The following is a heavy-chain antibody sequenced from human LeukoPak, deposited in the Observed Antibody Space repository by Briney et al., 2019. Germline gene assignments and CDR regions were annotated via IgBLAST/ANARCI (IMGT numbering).Heavy chain of an antibody. CDR1: GFTFSDYY. D-gene: IGHD6-13*01. Sequence: SGGSLRLSCAASGFTFSDYYMSWIRQAPGKGLEWVSYISSSGSTIYYADSVKGRFTISRDNAKNSLYLQMNSLRAEDTAVYYCVRASGSSWYLVAYWGQGTLVTVSS. V-gene: IGHV3-11*01. J-gene: IGHJ4*02. CDR3: VRASGSSWYLVAY. CDR2: ISSSGSTI.